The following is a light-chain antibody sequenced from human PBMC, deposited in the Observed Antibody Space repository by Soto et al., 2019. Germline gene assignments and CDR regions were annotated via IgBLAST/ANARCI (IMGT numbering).Light chain of an antibody. V-gene: IGLV2-14*01. CDR2: AVG. J-gene: IGLJ1*01. Sequence: QSALTQPASVSGSPGQSITISCTGSSSDVGGHNHVSWYQQHPGKAPKLIIYAVGNRPSGVSNRFSGSKSGNTASLTISGFQDEYEDDYYCNSYTSSSTHVFGTGTKLTVL. CDR1: SSDVGGHNH. CDR3: NSYTSSSTHV.